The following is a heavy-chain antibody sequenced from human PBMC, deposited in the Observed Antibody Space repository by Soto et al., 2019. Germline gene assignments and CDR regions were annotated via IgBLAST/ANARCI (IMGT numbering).Heavy chain of an antibody. CDR2: ISAYNGNT. Sequence: ASVKVSCKASGYTFNSYGISWVRQAPGQGLEWMGWISAYNGNTNYAQKLQGRVTMTTDTSTSTAYMELRSLRSDDTAVYYCARDGKFLEWLPALWFDPWGQGTLVTSPQ. V-gene: IGHV1-18*01. CDR1: GYTFNSYG. D-gene: IGHD3-3*01. J-gene: IGHJ5*02. CDR3: ARDGKFLEWLPALWFDP.